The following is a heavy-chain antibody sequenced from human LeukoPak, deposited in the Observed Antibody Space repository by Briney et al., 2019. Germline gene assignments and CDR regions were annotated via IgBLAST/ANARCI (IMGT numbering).Heavy chain of an antibody. Sequence: ETLSLTCTVSGGSISSYYWSWVRQAPGKGLEWVSAISGSGGSTYYADSEKGRFTISRDNSKNTLYLQMNSLRAEDTAVYYCARFLEWFDYWGQGTLVTVSS. CDR2: ISGSGGST. D-gene: IGHD3-3*01. V-gene: IGHV3-23*01. J-gene: IGHJ4*02. CDR3: ARFLEWFDY. CDR1: GGSISSYY.